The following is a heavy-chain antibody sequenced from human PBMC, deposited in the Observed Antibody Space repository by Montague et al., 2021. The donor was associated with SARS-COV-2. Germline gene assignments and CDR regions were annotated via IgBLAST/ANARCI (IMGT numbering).Heavy chain of an antibody. Sequence: SETLFLTCTVSGGSISSSSYYWGWIRQPPGKGLEWIGSIYYSGSTYYNPSLKSRVTISVGTSKNQFSLKLSSVTAADTAVYYCARDTRITMIVVVQGYGMDVWGQGTTVTVSS. CDR1: GGSISSSSYY. CDR2: IYYSGST. D-gene: IGHD3-22*01. V-gene: IGHV4-39*07. J-gene: IGHJ6*02. CDR3: ARDTRITMIVVVQGYGMDV.